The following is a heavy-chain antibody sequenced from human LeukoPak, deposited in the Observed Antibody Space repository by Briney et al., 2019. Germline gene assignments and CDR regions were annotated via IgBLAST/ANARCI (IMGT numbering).Heavy chain of an antibody. Sequence: GGSLRLSCAASGFPFSSYWMSWVRQAPGKGLEWVANIKQDGSEKYYVDSVKGRFTISRDNAKNSLYLQMNSLRAEDTAVYYCAREGQWLPDAFDIWGQGTMITVSS. V-gene: IGHV3-7*01. CDR1: GFPFSSYW. J-gene: IGHJ3*02. CDR2: IKQDGSEK. CDR3: AREGQWLPDAFDI. D-gene: IGHD6-19*01.